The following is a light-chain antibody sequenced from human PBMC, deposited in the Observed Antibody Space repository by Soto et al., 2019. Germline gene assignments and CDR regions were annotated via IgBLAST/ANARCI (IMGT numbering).Light chain of an antibody. V-gene: IGKV3-15*01. CDR3: QQYNNWPRT. Sequence: TLSVSPGERVTLSCRASQSVNSNLAWYQQKPGQAPRLLIYNTSTRTTGLPASFSGSGSGTEFTLTISGLQSEDFGVYYCQQYNNWPRTFGQGTKVDIK. CDR2: NTS. CDR1: QSVNSN. J-gene: IGKJ1*01.